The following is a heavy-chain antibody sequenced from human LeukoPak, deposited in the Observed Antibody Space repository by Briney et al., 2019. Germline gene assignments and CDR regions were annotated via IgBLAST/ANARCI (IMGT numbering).Heavy chain of an antibody. CDR3: ARDLAAAAYFDY. Sequence: GGSLRLSCAGSGFPFSSYWMSWVRQAPGKGLEWVSSISSSSSYIYYADSVKGRFTISRDNAKNSLYLQMNSLRAEDTAVYYCARDLAAAAYFDYWGQGTLVTVSS. D-gene: IGHD6-13*01. CDR1: GFPFSSYW. V-gene: IGHV3-21*01. J-gene: IGHJ4*02. CDR2: ISSSSSYI.